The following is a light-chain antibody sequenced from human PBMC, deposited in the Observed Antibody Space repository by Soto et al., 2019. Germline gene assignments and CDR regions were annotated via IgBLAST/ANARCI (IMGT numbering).Light chain of an antibody. CDR2: GAS. J-gene: IGKJ2*01. V-gene: IGKV3-20*01. CDR3: QQYVNSPYT. CDR1: QNVRSGY. Sequence: EIVLTQSPGTLPLSPGERATLSCRASQNVRSGYLAWYQQKPGQAPRLLIYGASSRATGIPDRFSGSGSGTDFTLTISRLEPEDFAVYYCQQYVNSPYTFGQGTKLEIK.